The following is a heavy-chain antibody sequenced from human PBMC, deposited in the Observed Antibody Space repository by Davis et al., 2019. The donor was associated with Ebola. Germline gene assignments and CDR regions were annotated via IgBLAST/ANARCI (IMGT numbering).Heavy chain of an antibody. Sequence: GESLKISCAASGFTFSSYGMHWVRQAPGKGLEWVANIKQDGSEKYYVDSVKGRFTISRDNAKNSLYLQMNSLRAEDTAVYYCAREMATTYFDYWDQGTLVTVSS. CDR3: AREMATTYFDY. D-gene: IGHD5-24*01. CDR2: IKQDGSEK. CDR1: GFTFSSYG. J-gene: IGHJ4*02. V-gene: IGHV3-7*01.